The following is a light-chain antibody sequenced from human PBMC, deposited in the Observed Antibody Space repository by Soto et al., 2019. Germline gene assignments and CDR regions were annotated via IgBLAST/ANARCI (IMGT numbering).Light chain of an antibody. CDR3: QSYDSSLSVVV. CDR1: SSNIGAGYD. J-gene: IGLJ2*01. Sequence: QSVLTQPPSVSGAPGQRVTISCTGSSSNIGAGYDVHWYQQLPGTAPKLPIYGNSNRPSGVPDRFSGSKSGTSASLAITGLQAEEEADYYCQSYDSSLSVVVFGGGTKVTVL. V-gene: IGLV1-40*01. CDR2: GNS.